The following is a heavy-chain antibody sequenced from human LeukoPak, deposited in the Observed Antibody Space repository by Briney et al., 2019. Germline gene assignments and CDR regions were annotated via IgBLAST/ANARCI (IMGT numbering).Heavy chain of an antibody. V-gene: IGHV1-2*02. Sequence: GFSVKVSCKASGYTFTGYYMHWVRQAPGQGLEWMGWINANSGGTNYAQKFQGRVTMTRDTSISTAYMELSRLRSDDTAVYYCARSSRYDIWTGYPYWGQGTLVTVSP. CDR2: INANSGGT. D-gene: IGHD3-9*01. CDR3: ARSSRYDIWTGYPY. J-gene: IGHJ4*02. CDR1: GYTFTGYY.